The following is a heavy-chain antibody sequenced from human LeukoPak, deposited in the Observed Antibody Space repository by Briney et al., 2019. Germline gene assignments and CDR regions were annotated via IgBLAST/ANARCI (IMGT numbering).Heavy chain of an antibody. CDR3: ARSHGGITIRNGFDP. Sequence: GASVKVSCKASGYTFTGYYMHSVRQAPGQGLEWMGWINPNSGGTNYAQKFQGRVTMTRDTSISTAYMELSRLRSDDTAVYYCARSHGGITIRNGFDPWGQGTLVTVSS. V-gene: IGHV1-2*02. D-gene: IGHD3-3*01. CDR2: INPNSGGT. J-gene: IGHJ5*02. CDR1: GYTFTGYY.